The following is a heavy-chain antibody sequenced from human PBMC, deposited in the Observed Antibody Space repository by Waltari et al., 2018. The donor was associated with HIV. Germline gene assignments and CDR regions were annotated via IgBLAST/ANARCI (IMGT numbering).Heavy chain of an antibody. CDR3: ARGNNWNDSPYYYYGMDV. CDR1: GFTFSDYY. Sequence: QVHLVESGGGLVKPGGSLRLSCAASGFTFSDYYMSWISQAPGKGLEWISYISGSGDTVHYTDSVKGRFTFSRDNAKNSLYLQMNSLRAEDAAVYYCARGNNWNDSPYYYYGMDVWGQGTTVTVSS. D-gene: IGHD1-1*01. V-gene: IGHV3-11*01. J-gene: IGHJ6*02. CDR2: ISGSGDTV.